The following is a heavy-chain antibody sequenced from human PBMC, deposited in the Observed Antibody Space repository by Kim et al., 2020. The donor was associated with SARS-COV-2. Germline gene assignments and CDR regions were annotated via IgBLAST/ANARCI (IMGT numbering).Heavy chain of an antibody. D-gene: IGHD6-13*01. CDR2: ISGSGGST. CDR3: AKVFGSSFYYYGMDV. J-gene: IGHJ6*02. CDR1: GFTFSSYA. V-gene: IGHV3-23*01. Sequence: GGSLRLSCAASGFTFSSYAMSWVRQAPGKGLEWVSAISGSGGSTYYADSVKGRFTISRDNSKNTLYLQMNSLRAEDTAVYYCAKVFGSSFYYYGMDVWGQGTTVTVSS.